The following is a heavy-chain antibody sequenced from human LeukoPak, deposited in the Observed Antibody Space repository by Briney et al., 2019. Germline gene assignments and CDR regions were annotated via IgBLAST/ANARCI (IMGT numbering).Heavy chain of an antibody. Sequence: GGSLRLSCAASGFTFSDYAMSWVRQAPGKGLEWVSAISGSGGSTYYADSVKGRFTISRDNSKNTLYLQMNSLRAEDTAVYYCAKGGGYSAKQDNWFDPWGQGTLVTVSS. D-gene: IGHD1-26*01. V-gene: IGHV3-23*01. J-gene: IGHJ5*02. CDR3: AKGGGYSAKQDNWFDP. CDR1: GFTFSDYA. CDR2: ISGSGGST.